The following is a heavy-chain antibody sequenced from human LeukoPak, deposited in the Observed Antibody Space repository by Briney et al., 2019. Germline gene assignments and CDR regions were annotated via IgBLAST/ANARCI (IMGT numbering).Heavy chain of an antibody. CDR2: IETSGNT. Sequence: SETLSLTCTVSGGSISSYYWSWIRQPAGKELEGIRRIETSGNTNYKPSPHSLVTISVDPSKHQFSLKLSSVTAADPAVYSCARDSSGYQFYYYYYMDVWGKGTTVTISS. V-gene: IGHV4-4*07. J-gene: IGHJ6*03. CDR1: GGSISSYY. D-gene: IGHD3-22*01. CDR3: ARDSSGYQFYYYYYMDV.